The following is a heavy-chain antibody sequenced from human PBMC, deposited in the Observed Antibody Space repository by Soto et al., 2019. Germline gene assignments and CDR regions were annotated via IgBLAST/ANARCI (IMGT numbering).Heavy chain of an antibody. J-gene: IGHJ6*02. D-gene: IGHD6-6*01. V-gene: IGHV3-7*03. CDR2: IKQDGTEK. CDR3: TTGSSSRGYYYYGMDV. Sequence: GGSLRLSXAASGFTFSTYWMSWVRRAPGKGLEWVANIKQDGTEKYYVDSVKGRFTISRDNAKNSLSLQMNSLRAEDTAVYYCTTGSSSRGYYYYGMDVWGQGTTVTVSS. CDR1: GFTFSTYW.